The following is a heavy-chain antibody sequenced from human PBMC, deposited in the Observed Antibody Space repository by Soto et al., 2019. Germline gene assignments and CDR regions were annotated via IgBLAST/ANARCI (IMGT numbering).Heavy chain of an antibody. CDR3: ARDFTEKVTMVRGVIIRSTGY. V-gene: IGHV1-18*01. CDR1: GYTFTSYG. J-gene: IGHJ4*02. D-gene: IGHD3-10*01. Sequence: ASVKVSCKASGYTFTSYGISWVRQAPGQGLEWMGWISAYNGNTNYAQKLQGRVTMTTDTSTSTAYMELRSLRPDDTAVYYCARDFTEKVTMVRGVIIRSTGYWGQGTLVTVYS. CDR2: ISAYNGNT.